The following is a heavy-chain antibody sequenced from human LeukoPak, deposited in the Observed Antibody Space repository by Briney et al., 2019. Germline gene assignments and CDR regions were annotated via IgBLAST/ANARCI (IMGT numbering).Heavy chain of an antibody. J-gene: IGHJ6*03. V-gene: IGHV1-8*01. CDR2: MNPKSGNT. Sequence: SSVKVSCNISGDTFPTYDINRVRQATGQGIEWMGWMNPKSGNTVYAQKFQGRLTLTRDISISTAYMELSSLRSEDTAVYFCARAITIFDYYYMDVWGKGTTVTVSS. D-gene: IGHD3-3*01. CDR3: ARAITIFDYYYMDV. CDR1: GDTFPTYD.